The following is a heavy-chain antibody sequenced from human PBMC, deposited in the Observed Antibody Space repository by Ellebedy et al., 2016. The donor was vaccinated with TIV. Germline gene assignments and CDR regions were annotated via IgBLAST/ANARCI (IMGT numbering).Heavy chain of an antibody. CDR1: GYTFTSYY. V-gene: IGHV1-2*02. J-gene: IGHJ4*02. CDR2: INPDNGVT. CDR3: TRGPSGGYFDY. Sequence: AASVKVSCKTSGYTFTSYYIHWVRQAPGQGPEWVGWINPDNGVTVYEQKLQGRVTITGDTSISTVYMDLSRLTSDDTAVYYCTRGPSGGYFDYWGQGTLVPVSS. D-gene: IGHD3-10*01.